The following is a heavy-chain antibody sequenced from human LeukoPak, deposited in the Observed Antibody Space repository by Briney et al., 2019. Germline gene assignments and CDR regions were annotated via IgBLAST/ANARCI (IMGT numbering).Heavy chain of an antibody. J-gene: IGHJ4*02. Sequence: ASVKVSCKASGGTFSNYAISWVRQAPGQGLEWVGGIIPIFGTANYAQKFQGRVTITADESTSTAYMELSSLRSEDTAVYYCASPPYGSGSYYTDWGQGTLVTVSS. D-gene: IGHD3-10*01. CDR1: GGTFSNYA. CDR2: IIPIFGTA. CDR3: ASPPYGSGSYYTD. V-gene: IGHV1-69*13.